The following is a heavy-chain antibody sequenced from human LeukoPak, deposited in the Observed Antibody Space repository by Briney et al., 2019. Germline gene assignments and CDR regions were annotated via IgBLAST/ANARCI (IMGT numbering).Heavy chain of an antibody. D-gene: IGHD3-3*01. Sequence: PSETLSLTCAVYGGSLSGYYWSWIRQPPGKGLEWIGEINHSGSTNYNPSLKSRVTISVDTSKNQFSLKLSSVTAADTAVYYCASTGDFGVVIERNWFDPWGQGTLVTVSS. CDR1: GGSLSGYY. J-gene: IGHJ5*02. CDR3: ASTGDFGVVIERNWFDP. V-gene: IGHV4-34*01. CDR2: INHSGST.